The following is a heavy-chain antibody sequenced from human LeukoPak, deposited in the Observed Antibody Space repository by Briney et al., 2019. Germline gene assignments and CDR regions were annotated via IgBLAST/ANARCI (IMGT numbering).Heavy chain of an antibody. CDR2: VSGSGDRM. J-gene: IGHJ4*02. CDR3: AKAAAAPGFDF. D-gene: IGHD6-13*01. V-gene: IGHV3-23*01. Sequence: GGSLRLSCAAPGFTSSSYALNWVRQAPGKGLEWVATVSGSGDRMYHADSVKGRFTISRDNSKNTIYLQMNSLRAEDTALYYCAKAAAAPGFDFWGQGTLVTVSS. CDR1: GFTSSSYA.